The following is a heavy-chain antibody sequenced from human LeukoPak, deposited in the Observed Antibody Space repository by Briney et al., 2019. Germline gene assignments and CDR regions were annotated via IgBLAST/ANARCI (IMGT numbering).Heavy chain of an antibody. V-gene: IGHV3-48*03. CDR2: ISGSGSFI. J-gene: IGHJ4*02. CDR3: AREYSSSWDFDY. CDR1: GFTFSSYE. Sequence: PGGSLRLSCAASGFTFSSYEMNWVRQAPGKGLEWVSYISGSGSFIYYADSVKGRFTISRDNAKNSLYLQMNSLRAEDTAVYYCAREYSSSWDFDYWGQGTLVAISS. D-gene: IGHD6-13*01.